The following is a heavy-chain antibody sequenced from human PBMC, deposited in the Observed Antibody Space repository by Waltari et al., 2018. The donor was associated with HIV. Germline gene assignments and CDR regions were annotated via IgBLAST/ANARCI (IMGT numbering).Heavy chain of an antibody. D-gene: IGHD3-22*01. CDR3: ARDGHYYDSRPMDY. CDR1: GSTIRPYA. Sequence: QVQLVESGGGVVQPGRYLRLSCAAAGSTIRPYAMHWVRQAPGKGLEWGATISYEASNKYYADSVKGRFNISRQNSSNTLSLQMNSQRCEEKALSCCARDGHYYDSRPMDYWGQGTPVTVSS. J-gene: IGHJ4*02. V-gene: IGHV3-30-3*01. CDR2: ISYEASNK.